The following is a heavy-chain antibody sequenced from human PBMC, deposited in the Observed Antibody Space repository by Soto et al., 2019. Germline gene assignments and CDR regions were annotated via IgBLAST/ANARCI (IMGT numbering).Heavy chain of an antibody. Sequence: QVQLVESGGGVVQPGRSLRLSCAASGFTFSSYAMHWVRQAPGKGLEWVAVISYDGSNKYYADSVKGRFTISRDNSKNTLYLQMNSLRAEDMAVYYCARAYGTMVRGVVGDFWGQGTLVTVSS. CDR3: ARAYGTMVRGVVGDF. CDR2: ISYDGSNK. CDR1: GFTFSSYA. D-gene: IGHD3-10*01. V-gene: IGHV3-30-3*01. J-gene: IGHJ4*02.